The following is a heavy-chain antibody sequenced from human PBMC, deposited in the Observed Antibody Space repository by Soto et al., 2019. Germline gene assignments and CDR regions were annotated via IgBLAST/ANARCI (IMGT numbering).Heavy chain of an antibody. J-gene: IGHJ4*02. CDR1: GYTFTGYG. CDR3: ARDAAIGMNDY. CDR2: ISAYNGNT. D-gene: IGHD1-20*01. V-gene: IGHV1-18*01. Sequence: ASVKVSCRASGYTFTGYGISWVRQAPGQGLEWMGWISAYNGNTKYAQKLQGRVTMTTDTSTSTAYMELRSLRSDDTAVYYCARDAAIGMNDYWGQGTQVTVSS.